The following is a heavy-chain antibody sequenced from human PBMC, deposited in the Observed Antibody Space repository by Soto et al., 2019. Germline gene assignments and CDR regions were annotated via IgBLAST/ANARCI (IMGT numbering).Heavy chain of an antibody. D-gene: IGHD1-26*01. CDR2: IFSACTT. CDR3: ARDGSGQRGRQY. J-gene: IGHJ4*02. Sequence: EVQLVATGGGLIQPGGSLRLSCAASGFTVSNNFMIWVRQAPGKGLEWVSLIFSACTTPYADSVRGRFTISRDNSKNPLYLQMSSLRAEDMAVYYCARDGSGQRGRQYWCQGTLVTVSS. CDR1: GFTVSNNF. V-gene: IGHV3-53*02.